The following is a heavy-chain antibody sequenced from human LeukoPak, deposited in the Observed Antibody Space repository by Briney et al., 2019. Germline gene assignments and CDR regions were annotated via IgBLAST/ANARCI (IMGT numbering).Heavy chain of an antibody. CDR3: ARSYCGGDCYADDWFDP. V-gene: IGHV1-2*06. Sequence: ASVKVSXKASGFTFTGYYIHWVRQAPGHGLEWMGRVNPNSGDTNYAQNFQGRVTMTRDTSISTAYMELSGLRSDDTAVYYCARSYCGGDCYADDWFDPWGQGTLVTVAS. CDR1: GFTFTGYY. D-gene: IGHD2-21*02. CDR2: VNPNSGDT. J-gene: IGHJ5*02.